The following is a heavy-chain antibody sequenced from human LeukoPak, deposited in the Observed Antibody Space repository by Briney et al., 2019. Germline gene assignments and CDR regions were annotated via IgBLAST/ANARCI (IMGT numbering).Heavy chain of an antibody. V-gene: IGHV1-69*04. CDR1: GGTFSSYA. CDR3: ARVLDYGDYDGY. D-gene: IGHD4-17*01. J-gene: IGHJ4*02. CDR2: IIPILGIA. Sequence: SVKVSCKASGGTFSSYAISWVRQAPGQRLEWMGRIIPILGIANYAQKFQGRVTITADKSTSTAYMELSSLRSEDTAVYYCARVLDYGDYDGYWGQGTLVTVSS.